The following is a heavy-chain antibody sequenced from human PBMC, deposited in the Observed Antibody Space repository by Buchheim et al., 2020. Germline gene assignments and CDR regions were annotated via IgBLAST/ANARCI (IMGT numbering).Heavy chain of an antibody. Sequence: QVQLVESGGGVVQPGRSLRLSCAASGFTFSSYAMHWVRQAPGKGLEWVAVISYDGSNKYYADSVKGRFTISRDNSKNTLYLQKNNLRAEDTAVYYCARSILTGYPPYYFDYWGQGTL. J-gene: IGHJ4*02. D-gene: IGHD3-9*01. CDR2: ISYDGSNK. CDR1: GFTFSSYA. CDR3: ARSILTGYPPYYFDY. V-gene: IGHV3-30-3*01.